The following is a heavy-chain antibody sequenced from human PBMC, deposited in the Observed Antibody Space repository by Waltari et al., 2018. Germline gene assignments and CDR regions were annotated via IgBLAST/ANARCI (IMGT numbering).Heavy chain of an antibody. CDR1: GFTFSSYE. J-gene: IGHJ4*02. Sequence: EVQLVESGGGLVQPGGSLRLSCAASGFTFSSYEMNWVRQAPGKGLEWVSYISSSGRTIYYADSGKGRFTISRDSATNSLYLQMNSLRAEDTAVYYCASPSPFDYWGQGTLVTVSS. CDR3: ASPSPFDY. V-gene: IGHV3-48*03. CDR2: ISSSGRTI.